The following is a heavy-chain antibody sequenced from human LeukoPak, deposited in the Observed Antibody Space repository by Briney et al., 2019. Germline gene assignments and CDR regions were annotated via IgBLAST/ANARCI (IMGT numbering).Heavy chain of an antibody. Sequence: GGSLRLSCAASGFTVSSNYMSWVRQAPGKGLEWVSAISGSGGSTYYADSVKGRFTISRDNSKNTLYLQMNSLRAEDTAVYYCAKDGSPYVGDILTGYTDYWGQGTLVTVSS. V-gene: IGHV3-23*01. CDR3: AKDGSPYVGDILTGYTDY. D-gene: IGHD3-9*01. J-gene: IGHJ4*02. CDR2: ISGSGGST. CDR1: GFTVSSNY.